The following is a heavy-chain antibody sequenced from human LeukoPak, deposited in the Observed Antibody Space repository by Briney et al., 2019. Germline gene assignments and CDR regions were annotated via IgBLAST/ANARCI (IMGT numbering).Heavy chain of an antibody. CDR2: ISGSGGST. CDR1: GFTFSSYA. D-gene: IGHD1-26*01. CDR3: APYDAFDI. J-gene: IGHJ3*02. V-gene: IGHV3-23*01. Sequence: GGSLRLSCAASGFTFSSYAMSWVRQAPGKGLEWVSAISGSGGSTYYADSVKGRFTISRDNSKNTLYLQMNSLRAEDTAVIVGAPYDAFDIWGQGTMVTVSS.